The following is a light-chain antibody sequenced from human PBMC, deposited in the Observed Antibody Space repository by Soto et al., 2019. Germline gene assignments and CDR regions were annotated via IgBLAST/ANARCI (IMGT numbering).Light chain of an antibody. V-gene: IGLV2-14*03. CDR1: SSDVGGYNY. CDR3: SSYTTSNTRQIV. J-gene: IGLJ1*01. Sequence: QCALTLAASVSGSPGQSITISCTGTSSDVGGYNYVSWYQHHPGKAPKLIIYDVTNRPSGVSNPFSGSKSGNTASLTISGLQPEDEADYYCSSYTTSNTRQIVFGTGTKSPS. CDR2: DVT.